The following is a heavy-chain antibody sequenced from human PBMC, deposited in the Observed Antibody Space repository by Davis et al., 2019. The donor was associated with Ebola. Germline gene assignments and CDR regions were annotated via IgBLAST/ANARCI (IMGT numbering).Heavy chain of an antibody. D-gene: IGHD3-3*01. CDR1: GGSISSSSYY. J-gene: IGHJ4*02. CDR2: IYYSGST. CDR3: ARLRGGRLEWLLYFDY. V-gene: IGHV4-39*01. Sequence: SETLSLTCTVSGGSISSSSYYWGWLRQPPGKGLEWIGSIYYSGSTYYNPSLKSRVTISVDTSKNQFSLKLSSVTAADTAVYYCARLRGGRLEWLLYFDYWGQGTLVTVSS.